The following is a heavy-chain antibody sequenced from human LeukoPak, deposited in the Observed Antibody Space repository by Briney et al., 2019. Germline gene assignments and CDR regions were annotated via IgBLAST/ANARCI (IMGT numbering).Heavy chain of an antibody. D-gene: IGHD6-19*01. CDR2: IHSDGINK. CDR3: AYSSLST. CDR1: GFTISRYC. J-gene: IGHJ4*02. Sequence: GGSLRLSCAASGFTISRYCMLWVRQAPGKGLEGVAFIHSDGINKYYPDSVKGRFTISRDNSKNTLYLQMNSLRAEDTAVYYCAYSSLSTWGQGTLVTVSS. V-gene: IGHV3-30*02.